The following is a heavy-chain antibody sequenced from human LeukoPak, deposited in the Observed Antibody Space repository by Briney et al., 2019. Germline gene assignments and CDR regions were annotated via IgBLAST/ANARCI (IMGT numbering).Heavy chain of an antibody. D-gene: IGHD2/OR15-2a*01. CDR2: ISHSEST. J-gene: IGHJ4*02. V-gene: IGHV4-34*01. CDR1: GESFNGYF. Sequence: SDTLSLTCAVYGESFNGYFWSWVRQAPGKGLEWIGEISHSESTNYNPSLKSRVTISVDTSKNQFSLKLSSVTAADTAVYYCAREKIGDHFDCWGQGTLVTVSS. CDR3: AREKIGDHFDC.